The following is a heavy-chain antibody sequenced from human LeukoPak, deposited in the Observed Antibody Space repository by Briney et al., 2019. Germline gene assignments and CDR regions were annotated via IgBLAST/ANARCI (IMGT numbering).Heavy chain of an antibody. D-gene: IGHD3-22*01. CDR1: GFTFSDYY. J-gene: IGHJ4*02. CDR3: AKVRAYYYDSSGYYPSFDH. Sequence: PGGSLRLSCAASGFTFSDYYMSWIREAPGKGLEWVSYISSSGSTIYYADSVKGRFTISRDNAKSSLYLQMNSLRAEDTAVYYCAKVRAYYYDSSGYYPSFDHWGQGTLVTVSS. CDR2: ISSSGSTI. V-gene: IGHV3-11*04.